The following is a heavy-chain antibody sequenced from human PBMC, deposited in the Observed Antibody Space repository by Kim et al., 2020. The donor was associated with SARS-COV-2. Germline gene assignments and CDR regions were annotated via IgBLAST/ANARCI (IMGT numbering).Heavy chain of an antibody. CDR2: IYTSGST. D-gene: IGHD2-21*01. CDR1: GGSISSGSYY. Sequence: SETLSLTCTVSGGSISSGSYYWSWIRQPAGKGLEWIGRIYTSGSTNYNPSLKSRVTISVDTSKNQFSLKLSSVTAADTAVYYCARDDWSQFDYWGQGTLVTVSS. V-gene: IGHV4-61*02. J-gene: IGHJ4*02. CDR3: ARDDWSQFDY.